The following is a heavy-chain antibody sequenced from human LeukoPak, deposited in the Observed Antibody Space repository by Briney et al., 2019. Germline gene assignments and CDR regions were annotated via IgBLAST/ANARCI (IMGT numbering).Heavy chain of an antibody. CDR1: GFTFSNDA. CDR3: AKARSRFFDWYFDY. Sequence: GGSLRLSCVASGFTFSNDAMSWVRQAPGKGLEWVSSVNGSGYTTHYADSVKGRFTISRDNSKTTVYLQMDSLRVEDTALYYCAKARSRFFDWYFDYWGQGTLVTVSS. D-gene: IGHD3-9*01. CDR2: VNGSGYTT. V-gene: IGHV3-23*01. J-gene: IGHJ4*02.